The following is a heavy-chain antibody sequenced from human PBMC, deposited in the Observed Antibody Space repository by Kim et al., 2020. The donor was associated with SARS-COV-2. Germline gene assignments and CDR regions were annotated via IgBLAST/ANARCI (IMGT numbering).Heavy chain of an antibody. D-gene: IGHD1-26*01. Sequence: SETLSLTCAVSGGSISSGGYSWSWIRQPPGKGLEWIGYIYHSGSTYYNPSLKSRVTISVDRSKNQFSLKLSSVTAAGTAVYYCARDSQRMGVSKLDYWV. CDR3: ARDSQRMGVSKLDY. CDR1: GGSISSGGYS. V-gene: IGHV4-30-2*01. J-gene: IGHJ4*01. CDR2: IYHSGST.